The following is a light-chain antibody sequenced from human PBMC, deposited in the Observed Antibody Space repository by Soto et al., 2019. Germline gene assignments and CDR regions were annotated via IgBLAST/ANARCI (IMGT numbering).Light chain of an antibody. CDR1: QSISSN. CDR2: GAS. J-gene: IGKJ1*01. V-gene: IGKV3-15*01. Sequence: EIVMTQSPATLSVSPGEGATLSCRASQSISSNLAWYQQKPGQAPRLLIYGASTRATGIPARFSGSGSGTEFTLTISSLQSEDFPVYYCQQYNNWPPWTFGQGTKVEIK. CDR3: QQYNNWPPWT.